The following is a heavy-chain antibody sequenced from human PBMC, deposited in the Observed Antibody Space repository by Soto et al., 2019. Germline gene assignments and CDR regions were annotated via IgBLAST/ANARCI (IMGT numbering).Heavy chain of an antibody. J-gene: IGHJ4*02. Sequence: EVQLVESGGGLVQPGGSLKLSCAASGYTFIDSAIHWVRQASGKGLEWVGRIRSKANSYATVYAASVRGRFTISRDDSKNTGYLQMYSLKTEDTAVYYCARLWSERETNFDYWGQGTLVSVSS. CDR1: GYTFIDSA. D-gene: IGHD1-26*01. CDR3: ARLWSERETNFDY. V-gene: IGHV3-73*02. CDR2: IRSKANSYAT.